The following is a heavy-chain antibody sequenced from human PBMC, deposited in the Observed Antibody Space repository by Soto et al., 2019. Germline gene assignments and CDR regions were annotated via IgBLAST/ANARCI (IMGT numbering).Heavy chain of an antibody. CDR1: GFTFSIYS. CDR2: ISGSGGST. Sequence: HLLESGGGLVQPGGSLRLSCAASGFTFSIYSMNWVRQAPGKGLEWVSLISGSGGSTHYTDSVEGRFTISRDNSKNTLYLEMDSLRAEDTVVYYCAKVVKYDVLTGYYKGPDYYGMDVWGQGTTVTVSS. V-gene: IGHV3-23*01. CDR3: AKVVKYDVLTGYYKGPDYYGMDV. J-gene: IGHJ6*02. D-gene: IGHD3-9*01.